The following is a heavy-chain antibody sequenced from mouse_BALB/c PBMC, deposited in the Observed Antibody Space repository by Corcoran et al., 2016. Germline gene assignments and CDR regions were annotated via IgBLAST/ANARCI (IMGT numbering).Heavy chain of an antibody. Sequence: QIQLVQSGPELKKPGETVKISCKASGYTFTNYGMNWVKQAPGKGLKWMGWINTYTGEPTYADDFKGRFAFSLETSASTAYLQINNLKNEDTATYFCVRAPLHYYAMDYWGQGTSVTVSS. D-gene: IGHD6-1*01. J-gene: IGHJ4*01. CDR3: VRAPLHYYAMDY. V-gene: IGHV9-3-1*01. CDR2: INTYTGEP. CDR1: GYTFTNYG.